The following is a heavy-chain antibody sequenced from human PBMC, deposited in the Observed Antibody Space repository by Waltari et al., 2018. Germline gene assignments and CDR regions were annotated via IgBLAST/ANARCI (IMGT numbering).Heavy chain of an antibody. Sequence: QVQLQQWGAGLLKPSETLSLTCAVYGGYFSGYYWSWIRPPPGKGLEWIGEINHSGSTNYNPSLKSRVTISVDTSKNQFSLKLSSVTAADTAVYYCASHCSGGSCYPYYFDYWGQGTLVTVSS. D-gene: IGHD2-15*01. CDR3: ASHCSGGSCYPYYFDY. CDR1: GGYFSGYY. J-gene: IGHJ4*02. CDR2: INHSGST. V-gene: IGHV4-34*01.